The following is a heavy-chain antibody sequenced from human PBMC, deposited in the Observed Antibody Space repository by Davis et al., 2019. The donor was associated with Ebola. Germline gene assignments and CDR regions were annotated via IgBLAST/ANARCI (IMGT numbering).Heavy chain of an antibody. V-gene: IGHV4-59*08. CDR1: GGSVNNYF. D-gene: IGHD1-26*01. CDR2: IFYSGNT. CDR3: ARTLGATSFDY. Sequence: SETLSLTCTVSGGSVNNYFWSWIRQSPGKGLEWIGYIFYSGNTTYNPSLKSRVTISVDTSKNQFSLKLSSVTAADTAVYYCARTLGATSFDYWGQGTLVTVSS. J-gene: IGHJ4*02.